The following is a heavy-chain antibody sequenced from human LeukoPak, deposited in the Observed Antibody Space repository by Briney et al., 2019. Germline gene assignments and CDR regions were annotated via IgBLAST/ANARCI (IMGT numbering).Heavy chain of an antibody. CDR1: GFTLSNDW. Sequence: PGGSLRLSCAASGFTLSNDWTRSGRQAPGKGLVWVSRVSTAGTNTLYADSVKGRFTISRDNARNTLHLQMNSLRADDTAVYYCVVGGGIYWGQGTLVTVS. CDR2: VSTAGTNT. D-gene: IGHD1-26*01. V-gene: IGHV3-74*03. CDR3: VVGGGIY. J-gene: IGHJ4*02.